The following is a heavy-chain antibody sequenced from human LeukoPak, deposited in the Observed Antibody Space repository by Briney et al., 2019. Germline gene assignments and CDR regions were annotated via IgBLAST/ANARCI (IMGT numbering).Heavy chain of an antibody. CDR2: IYAGDSDT. D-gene: IGHD3-9*01. Sequence: GESLKISCKGSGYSFTSYWIGWVRQKPGKGLEWMGIIYAGDSDTRYSPSFQGQVTISADKSISTAYLQWSSLKASDTAMYYCARCRDILNGAFIGWFDSWGQGTLVTVSS. CDR1: GYSFTSYW. CDR3: ARCRDILNGAFIGWFDS. J-gene: IGHJ5*01. V-gene: IGHV5-51*01.